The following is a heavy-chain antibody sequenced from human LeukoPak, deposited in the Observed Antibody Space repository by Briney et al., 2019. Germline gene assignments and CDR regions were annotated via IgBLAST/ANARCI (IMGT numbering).Heavy chain of an antibody. CDR3: AKDLGDYDSSGYYLYWVVPYSVGGMDV. CDR1: GFTFSSYA. CDR2: ISGSGGST. Sequence: GGSLRLSCAASGFTFSSYAMSWVRQAPGKGLEWVSAISGSGGSTYYADSVKGRFTISRDNSKNTLYLQMNSLRAEDTAVYYCAKDLGDYDSSGYYLYWVVPYSVGGMDVWGQGTTVTVSS. J-gene: IGHJ6*02. D-gene: IGHD3-22*01. V-gene: IGHV3-23*01.